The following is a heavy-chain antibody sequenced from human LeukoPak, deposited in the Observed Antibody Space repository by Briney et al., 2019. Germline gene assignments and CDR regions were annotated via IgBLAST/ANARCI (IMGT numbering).Heavy chain of an antibody. CDR1: GFTFSSYW. CDR3: ARDRGSYSDY. CDR2: VNTDGGTP. D-gene: IGHD3-16*01. V-gene: IGHV3-74*01. J-gene: IGHJ4*02. Sequence: GGSLRLSCAASGFTFSSYWMHWVRQAPGQGLVWVSRVNTDGGTPTYADSVKGRFTISRDNAKNTLYLQMNSLRAEDTAVYYCARDRGSYSDYWGQGTLVTVSS.